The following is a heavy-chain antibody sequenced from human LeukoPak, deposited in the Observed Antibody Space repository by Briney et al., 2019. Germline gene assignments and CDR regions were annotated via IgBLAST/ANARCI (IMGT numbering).Heavy chain of an antibody. D-gene: IGHD5-24*01. CDR3: ASLLHPSRWSQLLIDAFHI. V-gene: IGHV5-51*01. CDR2: IYPGDSDT. Sequence: GESLKISCKGSGHIFSSYWIGWVRQMPGKGLEWMGAIYPGDSDTIYSPSVQSQVTISVDKSISTAYLQWSSLKASDTAMYYCASLLHPSRWSQLLIDAFHIWGQGTMVTVSS. J-gene: IGHJ3*02. CDR1: GHIFSSYW.